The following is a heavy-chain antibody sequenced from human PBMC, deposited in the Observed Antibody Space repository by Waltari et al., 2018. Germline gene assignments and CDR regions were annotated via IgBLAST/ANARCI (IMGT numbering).Heavy chain of an antibody. CDR1: GFTFDDYA. CDR2: ISWDGGST. D-gene: IGHD5-12*01. Sequence: EVQLVESGGGLVQPGGSLRLSCAASGFTFDDYAMHWVRQAPGKGLEWVSLISWDGGSTYYADSVKGRFTISRDNSKNSLYLQMNSLRAEDTALYYCARDGHSGYDTPDLYHINWFDPWGQGTLVIVSS. CDR3: ARDGHSGYDTPDLYHINWFDP. J-gene: IGHJ5*02. V-gene: IGHV3-43D*04.